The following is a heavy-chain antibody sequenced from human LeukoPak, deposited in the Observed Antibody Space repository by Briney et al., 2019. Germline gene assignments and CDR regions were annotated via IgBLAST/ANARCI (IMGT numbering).Heavy chain of an antibody. CDR2: TYYRSKWYN. CDR3: ARDLSPQLDREGYFDY. Sequence: SQTLSLTCAISGDSVSSNSAAWNWIRQSPSRSLEWLGRTYYRSKWYNDYAVSVKSRITINPDTSKNQFSLQLNSVTPEDTAVYYCARDLSPQLDREGYFDYWGQGTLVTVSS. J-gene: IGHJ4*02. V-gene: IGHV6-1*01. CDR1: GDSVSSNSAA. D-gene: IGHD6-13*01.